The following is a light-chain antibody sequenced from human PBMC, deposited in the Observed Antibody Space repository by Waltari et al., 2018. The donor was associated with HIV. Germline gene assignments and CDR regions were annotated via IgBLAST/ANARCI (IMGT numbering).Light chain of an antibody. CDR1: RDNIGTYA. CDR2: GT. Sequence: SALTQEPSVSGPVGPQVTLPCIGTRDNIGTYAVGWYQQISHGVPKTVMFGTSLPSGIPDRFSASKSGTTVSLSISGLQPEDEADYYCSTWDYSLSAQVFGGGTKLTVL. V-gene: IGLV1-36*01. CDR3: STWDYSLSAQV. J-gene: IGLJ3*02.